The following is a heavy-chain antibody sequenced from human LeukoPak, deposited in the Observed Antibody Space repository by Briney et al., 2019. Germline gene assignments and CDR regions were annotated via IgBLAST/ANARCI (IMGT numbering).Heavy chain of an antibody. Sequence: PEGSLRLSCAASGFTFSDYYMSWIRQAPGKGLEWVSYISSSGSTIYYADSVKGRFTISRDNAKNSLYLQMNSLRAEDTAVYYCATDKFYKYGDYRNWFDPWGQGTLVTVSS. D-gene: IGHD4-17*01. CDR2: ISSSGSTI. CDR1: GFTFSDYY. V-gene: IGHV3-11*01. CDR3: ATDKFYKYGDYRNWFDP. J-gene: IGHJ5*02.